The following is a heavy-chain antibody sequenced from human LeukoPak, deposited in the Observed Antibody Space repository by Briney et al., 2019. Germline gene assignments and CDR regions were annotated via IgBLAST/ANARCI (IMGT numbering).Heavy chain of an antibody. CDR3: ARGGGSYFFDY. Sequence: SEILSLTCTVSGGSISSYYWSWIRQPPGKGLEWIGYIYYSGSTNYNPSLKSRVTISVDTSKNQFSLKLSSVTAADTAVYYCARGGGSYFFDYWGQGTLVTVSS. J-gene: IGHJ4*02. CDR1: GGSISSYY. CDR2: IYYSGST. D-gene: IGHD1-26*01. V-gene: IGHV4-59*01.